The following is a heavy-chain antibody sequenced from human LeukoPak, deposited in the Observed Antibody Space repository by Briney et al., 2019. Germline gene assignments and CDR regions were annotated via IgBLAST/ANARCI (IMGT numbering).Heavy chain of an antibody. CDR3: ARQVDCSGGSCYPFLDY. CDR2: IYTSGST. V-gene: IGHV4-61*02. Sequence: SQTLSLTCTVSGGSISSNSYYWSWIRQPAGKGLEWIGRIYTSGSTNYNPSLKSRVTISVDTSKNQFSLKLRSVTAADTAVYYCARQVDCSGGSCYPFLDYWGQGTLVTVSS. J-gene: IGHJ4*02. D-gene: IGHD2-15*01. CDR1: GGSISSNSYY.